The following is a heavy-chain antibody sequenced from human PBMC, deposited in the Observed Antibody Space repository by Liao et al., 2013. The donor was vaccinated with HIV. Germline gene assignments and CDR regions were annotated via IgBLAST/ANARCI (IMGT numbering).Heavy chain of an antibody. Sequence: QVQLQESGPGLVKPSETLSLTCGVSGDSVSGYYWSWIRQPAGKGLEWIGRIYTSGSTNYNPSLKSRVTISVDTSKNQFSLKLSSVTAADTAVYYCARAILGTNWFDPWGQGTLVTVSS. V-gene: IGHV4-4*07. CDR1: GDSVSGYY. J-gene: IGHJ5*02. D-gene: IGHD7-27*01. CDR3: ARAILGTNWFDP. CDR2: IYTSGST.